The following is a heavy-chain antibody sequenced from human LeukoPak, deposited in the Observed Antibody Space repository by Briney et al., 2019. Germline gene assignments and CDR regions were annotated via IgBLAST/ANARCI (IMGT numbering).Heavy chain of an antibody. Sequence: SETLSLTCTVSGGSISSGDYYWSWIRQPPGKGLEWIGYIYYRGSTYYNPPLKSRVTISVDTSKNQFSLKLSSVTAADTAVYYCARDLLNEGNHLDYWGQGTLVTVSS. D-gene: IGHD4-23*01. CDR1: GGSISSGDYY. J-gene: IGHJ4*02. V-gene: IGHV4-30-4*01. CDR2: IYYRGST. CDR3: ARDLLNEGNHLDY.